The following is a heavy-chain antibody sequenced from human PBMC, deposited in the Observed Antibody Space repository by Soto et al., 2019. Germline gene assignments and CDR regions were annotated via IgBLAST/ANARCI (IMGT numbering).Heavy chain of an antibody. CDR3: AFVLSPVNAGDNGS. CDR1: GYTFTSYG. D-gene: IGHD5-12*01. Sequence: GASVKVSCKASGYTFTSYGISWVRQAPGQGLEWMGWISAYNGNTNYAQKLQGRVTMTTDTSTSTAYMELRSLRSDDTAVYYCAFVLSPVNAGDNGSWGQGTLVTGSS. CDR2: ISAYNGNT. J-gene: IGHJ5*02. V-gene: IGHV1-18*01.